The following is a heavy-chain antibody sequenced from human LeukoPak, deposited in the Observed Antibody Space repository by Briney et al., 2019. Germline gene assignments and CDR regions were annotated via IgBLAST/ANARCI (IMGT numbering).Heavy chain of an antibody. D-gene: IGHD3-22*01. CDR1: GYSFTGYW. CDR2: IYPGDSDT. CDR3: ARLYYYDSSGLPYYFDY. J-gene: IGHJ4*02. V-gene: IGHV5-51*01. Sequence: GESLKISCKGSGYSFTGYWIGWVRQMPGKGLEWMGIIYPGDSDTRYSPSFQGQVTISADKSISTAYLQWSSLKASDTAMYYCARLYYYDSSGLPYYFDYWGQGTLVTVSS.